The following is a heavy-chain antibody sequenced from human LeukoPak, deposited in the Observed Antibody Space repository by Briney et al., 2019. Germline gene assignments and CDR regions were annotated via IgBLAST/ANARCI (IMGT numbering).Heavy chain of an antibody. CDR1: GYTFADYA. V-gene: IGHV3-74*01. D-gene: IGHD2-15*01. Sequence: GGSLRLSCAAPGYTFADYAMDWGRDAPGEGLVWVSRVNTAGSITSCAHSVKGRFTLSRDNAQKRLYLDMNSPGAEGTAVYCIARDEHDVGEGLGWGQGILVT. J-gene: IGHJ4*01. CDR3: ARDEHDVGEGLG. CDR2: VNTAGSIT.